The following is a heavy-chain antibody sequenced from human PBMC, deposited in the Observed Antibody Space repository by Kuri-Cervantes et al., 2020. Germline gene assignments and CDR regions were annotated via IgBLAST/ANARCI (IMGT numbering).Heavy chain of an antibody. J-gene: IGHJ4*02. Sequence: GESLKISCAASGFTFSSYGMHWVRQAPGKGLEWVAVIWYDGSNKYYADSVKGRFTISRDNSKNTLYLQMNSLRAEDTAVYYCAKGRSSGCLDYWGQRTLVTVSS. CDR3: AKGRSSGCLDY. D-gene: IGHD6-19*01. CDR1: GFTFSSYG. V-gene: IGHV3-30*02. CDR2: IWYDGSNK.